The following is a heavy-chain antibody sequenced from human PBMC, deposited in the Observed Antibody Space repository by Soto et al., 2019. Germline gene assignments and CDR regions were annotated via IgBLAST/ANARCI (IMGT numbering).Heavy chain of an antibody. D-gene: IGHD2-15*01. CDR2: IQSGGST. Sequence: EVQLVESGGDLVQPGGSLRLSCAASGFTVSSHYMNWVRQAPGKGLEWVSLIQSGGSTFYADSVKGRFTISRDNSKNTLFPQMNSLRVEDTAMYYCSRDDVYCSGGSCYGVPMDFWGRGTTVTVSS. CDR1: GFTVSSHY. CDR3: SRDDVYCSGGSCYGVPMDF. V-gene: IGHV3-66*01. J-gene: IGHJ6*03.